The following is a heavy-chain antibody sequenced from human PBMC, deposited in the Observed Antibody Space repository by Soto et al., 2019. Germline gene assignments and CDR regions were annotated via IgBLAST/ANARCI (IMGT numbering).Heavy chain of an antibody. CDR2: VWFDGSIQ. CDR1: GFTFSDYG. J-gene: IGHJ4*02. Sequence: GESLKISCVASGFTFSDYGIHWVRQAPDKGLEWVAVVWFDGSIQYYGDSVKGRFTISRDNSNNTVDLQMNNLRAEDTAVYYCARVAFGGKSYYFDYWGQGHPVTVSS. V-gene: IGHV3-33*01. CDR3: ARVAFGGKSYYFDY. D-gene: IGHD2-21*01.